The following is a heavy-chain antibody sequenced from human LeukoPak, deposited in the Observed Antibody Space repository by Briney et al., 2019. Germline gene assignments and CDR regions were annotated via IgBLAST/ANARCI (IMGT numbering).Heavy chain of an antibody. CDR2: IDISSGYT. J-gene: IGHJ6*02. CDR1: GFTFSAHY. CDR3: ARGHYGLDV. Sequence: GESLRLSCVASGFTFSAHYMSWIRQPPGQGLEWVSYIDISSGYTYYVDSVKGRFTISRDNARNSLYLQMDNLRAEDTAVYFCARGHYGLDVWGQGTSVTVSS. V-gene: IGHV3-11*03.